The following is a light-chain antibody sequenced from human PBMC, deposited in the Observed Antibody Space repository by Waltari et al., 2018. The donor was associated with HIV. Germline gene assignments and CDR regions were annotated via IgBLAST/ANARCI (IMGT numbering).Light chain of an antibody. CDR3: QQFHSYPLT. CDR2: EAS. CDR1: RDIGRS. Sequence: AIQLTQSPSSLSASVGERVRVTCRASRDIGRSLAWFQQKPGKPPNLLIYEASNIESGVPSRFSGSGSGTDFSRNISDLQPEDFATYFCQQFHSYPLTFGGGTKVEIK. J-gene: IGKJ4*01. V-gene: IGKV1-13*02.